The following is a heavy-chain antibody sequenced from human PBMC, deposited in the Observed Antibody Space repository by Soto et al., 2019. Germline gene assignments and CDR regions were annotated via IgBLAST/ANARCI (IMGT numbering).Heavy chain of an antibody. CDR1: GFTFSTYS. CDR3: APVPAASSYYNTDV. CDR2: ISSRSDI. D-gene: IGHD2-2*01. V-gene: IGHV3-21*01. J-gene: IGHJ6*02. Sequence: GGSLRLSCVGSGFTFSTYSINWVRQAPGKGLEWVSSISSRSDIYYADSVKGRFTISRDNAKNSVSLQMNSLRAEDTAVYYCAPVPAASSYYNTDVWGQGTTVTVSS.